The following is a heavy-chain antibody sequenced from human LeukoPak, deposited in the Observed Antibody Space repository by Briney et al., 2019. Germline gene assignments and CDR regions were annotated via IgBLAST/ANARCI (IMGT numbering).Heavy chain of an antibody. CDR1: GFTFSSYS. J-gene: IGHJ4*02. CDR3: ARDRSAGYGGSCDF. Sequence: GGSLRLSCAASGFTFSSYSMNWVRQAPGKGLEWVSSISSSSSYIYYADSVKGRFTISRDNAKNSLYLQMNSLRAEDTAVYYCARDRSAGYGGSCDFWGQGTLVTVSS. CDR2: ISSSSSYI. V-gene: IGHV3-21*01. D-gene: IGHD4-23*01.